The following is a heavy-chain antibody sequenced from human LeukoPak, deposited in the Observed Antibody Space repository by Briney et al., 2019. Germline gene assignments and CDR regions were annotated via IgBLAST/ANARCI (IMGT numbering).Heavy chain of an antibody. D-gene: IGHD3-9*01. J-gene: IGHJ4*02. CDR2: IYPGDSDT. CDR1: GYSFTSYW. CDR3: ARRDYDILTGYHSYLDY. Sequence: KRGESLKISCKGSGYSFTSYWIGWVRQMPGKCLEWMGIIYPGDSDTRYSPSFQGQVTISADKSISTAYLQWSSLKASDTAMYFCARRDYDILTGYHSYLDYWGQGTLVTVSS. V-gene: IGHV5-51*01.